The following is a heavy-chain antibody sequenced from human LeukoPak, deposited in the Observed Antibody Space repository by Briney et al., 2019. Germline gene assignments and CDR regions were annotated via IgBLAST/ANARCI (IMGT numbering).Heavy chain of an antibody. CDR3: ARHLTYGSGSYLNWFDP. CDR2: IYHGDSDT. CDR1: GYSFSNYW. J-gene: IGHJ5*02. Sequence: ESLKISCKGSGYSFSNYWIGWVRQMPGKGLEWMGIIYHGDSDTRYSPSFQGQVTISADKSISTAYLQWSSLKASDTAMYYCARHLTYGSGSYLNWFDPWGQGTLVTASS. V-gene: IGHV5-51*01. D-gene: IGHD3-10*01.